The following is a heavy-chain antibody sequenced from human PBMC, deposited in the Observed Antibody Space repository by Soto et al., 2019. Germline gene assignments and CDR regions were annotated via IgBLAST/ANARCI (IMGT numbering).Heavy chain of an antibody. J-gene: IGHJ4*02. CDR3: AMGSSVTDPLN. CDR1: GGSFSGYY. Sequence: PSETLSLTCAVYGGSFSGYYWSWIRQPPGKGLEWIGEINHSGSTNYNPSLKSRVTISVDTSKNQFSLKLSSVTAADTAVYYCAMGSSVTDPLNWGQGTLVTVSS. V-gene: IGHV4-34*01. D-gene: IGHD6-6*01. CDR2: INHSGST.